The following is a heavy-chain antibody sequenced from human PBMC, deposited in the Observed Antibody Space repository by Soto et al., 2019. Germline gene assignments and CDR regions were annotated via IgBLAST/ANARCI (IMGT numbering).Heavy chain of an antibody. CDR2: VYNSGST. J-gene: IGHJ4*02. CDR1: GDSISNYY. V-gene: IGHV4-59*08. D-gene: IGHD2-15*01. CDR3: ARHAPNIDSSDRTPYRHFGY. Sequence: QVQLQESGPGLVRPSETLSLTCTVSGDSISNYYWSWIRQPPGKGLEWLAYVYNSGSTKYSASLKSRVTISEDMSKNQFSLKLTSVTAADTAVYYCARHAPNIDSSDRTPYRHFGYWGQGMLVTVSS.